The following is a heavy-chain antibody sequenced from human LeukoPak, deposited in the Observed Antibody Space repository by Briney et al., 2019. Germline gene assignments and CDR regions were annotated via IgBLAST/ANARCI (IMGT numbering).Heavy chain of an antibody. V-gene: IGHV4-61*02. CDR3: AIHDYGDRDAFDI. J-gene: IGHJ3*02. CDR2: IYSSGST. D-gene: IGHD4-17*01. Sequence: SETLSLTCTVSGGSISSGTYYWSWIRQPAGKGLEWIGRIYSSGSTSYNPSLESRVTISVDTSKNRFSLKLSSVTAADTAVYYCAIHDYGDRDAFDIWGQGTMVIVSS. CDR1: GGSISSGTYY.